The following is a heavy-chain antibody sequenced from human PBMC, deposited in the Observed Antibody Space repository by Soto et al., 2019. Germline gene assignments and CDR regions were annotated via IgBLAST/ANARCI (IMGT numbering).Heavy chain of an antibody. CDR1: GGSFSGYY. J-gene: IGHJ6*02. CDR2: INHSGST. D-gene: IGHD3-16*01. V-gene: IGHV4-34*01. Sequence: ETLSLTCAVYGGSFSGYYWSWIRQPPGKGLEWIGEINHSGSTNYNPSLKSRVTISVDTSKNQFSLKLNSVTAADTAVYFCARVPSPFDFYYAMDVWGQGTTVTVSS. CDR3: ARVPSPFDFYYAMDV.